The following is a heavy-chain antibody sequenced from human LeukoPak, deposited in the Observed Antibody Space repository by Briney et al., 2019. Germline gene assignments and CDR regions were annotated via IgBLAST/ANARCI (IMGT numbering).Heavy chain of an antibody. CDR1: GFPFSSYG. Sequence: GGSLRLSCAASGFPFSSYGMSWVRQAPGKGLEWVSSISASGGSTFYADSVKGRFTISRDNSKKTLFLQLNNLRAEDTALYYCAKRDCSGTYCYTKHRYLDLWGRGTLVTVSS. CDR2: ISASGGST. CDR3: AKRDCSGTYCYTKHRYLDL. D-gene: IGHD2-2*02. V-gene: IGHV3-23*01. J-gene: IGHJ2*01.